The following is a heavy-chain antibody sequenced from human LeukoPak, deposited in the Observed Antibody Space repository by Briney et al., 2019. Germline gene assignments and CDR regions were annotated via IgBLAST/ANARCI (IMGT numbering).Heavy chain of an antibody. V-gene: IGHV3-23*01. D-gene: IGHD2-2*01. J-gene: IGHJ4*02. CDR2: ISGSGGST. CDR3: AKDGCRTSCYSEY. CDR1: GFTFSSYA. Sequence: PGGSLRFSCAASGFTFSSYAMSWVRQAPGKGLEWVSAISGSGGSTYYADSVKGRFTISRDNSKNTLYLQMNSLRAEDTAVYYCAKDGCRTSCYSEYWGQGTLVTVSS.